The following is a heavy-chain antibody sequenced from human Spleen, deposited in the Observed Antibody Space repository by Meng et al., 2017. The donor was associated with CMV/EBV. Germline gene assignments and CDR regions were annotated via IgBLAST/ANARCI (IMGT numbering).Heavy chain of an antibody. CDR1: FTAYY. D-gene: IGHD3-10*01. J-gene: IGHJ5*02. CDR2: INPNSDGT. Sequence: FTAYYIHWVRLAPGQGVEWLGRINPNSDGTNYAQKFQGRVTMTRDTSISTAYMELSRLRADDTAVYYCARVPPSYGTGSYYWFDPWGQGTLVTVSS. V-gene: IGHV1-2*06. CDR3: ARVPPSYGTGSYYWFDP.